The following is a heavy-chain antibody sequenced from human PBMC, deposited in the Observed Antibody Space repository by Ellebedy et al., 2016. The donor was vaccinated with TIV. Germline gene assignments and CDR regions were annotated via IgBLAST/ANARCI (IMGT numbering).Heavy chain of an antibody. V-gene: IGHV1-2*02. J-gene: IGHJ4*02. D-gene: IGHD3-22*01. CDR1: GGTFRSYA. CDR3: AKDRFPYYDSSGTTGYFDC. Sequence: AASVKVSCKASGGTFRSYAFNWVRQAPGQGLEWMGWINPDRGDTKYPQSFQVRVSMTRDTSSSTAYMELSGLTSDDTAIYYCAKDRFPYYDSSGTTGYFDCWGQGTLVTVSS. CDR2: INPDRGDT.